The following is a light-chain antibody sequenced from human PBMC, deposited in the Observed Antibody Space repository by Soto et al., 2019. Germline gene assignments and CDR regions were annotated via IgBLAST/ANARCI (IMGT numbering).Light chain of an antibody. J-gene: IGKJ4*01. CDR1: QGISSY. V-gene: IGKV1-9*01. CDR3: QQLNSYPLLT. Sequence: IPFAPTPASLSASVGDRVTITCRASQGISSYLAWYQQKPGKAPKLLMYAASTWQSGGPSRCSGGGSGTEYTLTISSLQAEDYATYYCQQLNSYPLLTFGGGTKVDIK. CDR2: AAS.